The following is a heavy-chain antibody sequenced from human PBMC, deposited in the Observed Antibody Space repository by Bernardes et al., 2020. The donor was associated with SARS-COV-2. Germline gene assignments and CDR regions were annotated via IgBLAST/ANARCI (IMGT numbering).Heavy chain of an antibody. CDR3: AKGYSYGYGGADY. CDR2: ISYDGSNK. J-gene: IGHJ4*02. CDR1: GFTFSSYG. D-gene: IGHD5-18*01. Sequence: VGSLRLSCAASGFTFSSYGMHWVRQAPGKGLEWVAVISYDGSNKYYADSVKGRFTISRDNSKNTLYLQMNSLRAEDTAVYYCAKGYSYGYGGADYWGQGTLVTVSS. V-gene: IGHV3-30*18.